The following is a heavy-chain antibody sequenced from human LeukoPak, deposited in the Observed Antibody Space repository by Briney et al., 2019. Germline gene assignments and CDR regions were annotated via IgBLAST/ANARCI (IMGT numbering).Heavy chain of an antibody. D-gene: IGHD6-13*01. CDR1: GGSISNSSYY. Sequence: SSETLSLTCTVSGGSISNSSYYWGWIRQPPGKGLEWIGSIYYSGSTYYNPSLKSRVTISVDTSKNQFSLKLSSVTAADTAVYYCARQTYSSSWYPKFYFDYWGQGTLVTVSS. V-gene: IGHV4-39*01. J-gene: IGHJ4*02. CDR3: ARQTYSSSWYPKFYFDY. CDR2: IYYSGST.